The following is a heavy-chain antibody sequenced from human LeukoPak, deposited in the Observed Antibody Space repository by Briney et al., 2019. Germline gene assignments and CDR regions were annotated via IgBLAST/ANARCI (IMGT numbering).Heavy chain of an antibody. Sequence: GGSLRLSCAASGFTFSSCSMNWVRQAPGKGLEWVSSISSSSSYTYYADSVKGRFTISRDNAKNSLYLQMNSLRAEDTAVYYCARDFGREATGAFDIWGQGTMVTVSS. D-gene: IGHD3/OR15-3a*01. CDR1: GFTFSSCS. CDR3: ARDFGREATGAFDI. CDR2: ISSSSSYT. V-gene: IGHV3-21*01. J-gene: IGHJ3*02.